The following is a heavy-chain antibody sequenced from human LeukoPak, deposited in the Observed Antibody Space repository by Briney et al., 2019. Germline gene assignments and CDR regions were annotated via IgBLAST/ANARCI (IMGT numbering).Heavy chain of an antibody. J-gene: IGHJ4*02. Sequence: GGSLRLSCVASGFTISGHAMSWVRQAPAKGLEWVSITVAGYSETHYADSVRGRFAISRDDSSNTLSLEMNSLRADDTGTYYCVKDFCRGGNCPFPFFDSWGQGTVVTVSS. CDR1: GFTISGHA. V-gene: IGHV3-23*01. CDR2: TVAGYSET. CDR3: VKDFCRGGNCPFPFFDS. D-gene: IGHD4-23*01.